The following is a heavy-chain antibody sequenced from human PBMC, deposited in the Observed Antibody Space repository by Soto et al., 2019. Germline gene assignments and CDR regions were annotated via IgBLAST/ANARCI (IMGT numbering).Heavy chain of an antibody. D-gene: IGHD3-10*01. J-gene: IGHJ4*02. CDR3: ARGSYYYGSGYFDY. CDR1: GGSISSGGYS. CDR2: IYHSGST. Sequence: SETLSLTCAVSGGSISSGGYSWSWIRQPPGKGLEWIGYIYHSGSTYYNPSLKSRVTISVDRSKNQFSLKLSSVTAADTAVYYCARGSYYYGSGYFDYWGQGTLVTVSS. V-gene: IGHV4-30-2*01.